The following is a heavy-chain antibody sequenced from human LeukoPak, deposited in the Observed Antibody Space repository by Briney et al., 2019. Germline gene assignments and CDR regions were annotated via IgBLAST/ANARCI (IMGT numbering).Heavy chain of an antibody. J-gene: IGHJ6*02. CDR2: ISSSSDYI. D-gene: IGHD5/OR15-5a*01. CDR1: GFTFSDYS. CDR3: ARSRSVSNYKGMDV. V-gene: IGHV3-21*01. Sequence: GGSLRLSCPASGFTFSDYSMSWVRQAPGKGLEWVSSISSSSDYIYYADSVRGRFTISRDNARNSLYLQMNSLRAEDTSVYYCARSRSVSNYKGMDVWGQGTTVTVSS.